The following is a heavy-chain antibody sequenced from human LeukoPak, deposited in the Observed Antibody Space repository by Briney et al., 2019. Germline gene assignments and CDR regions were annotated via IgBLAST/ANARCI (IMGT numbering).Heavy chain of an antibody. Sequence: GGSLRLSCAASGFTFSSYDMSWVRQAPGKGLEWVSTINNSGGDTYADSVKGRFTISRDNSKNTLYLQINSLRAEDTALYYCATLTRSAPFDYWGQGTLVTVSS. J-gene: IGHJ4*02. CDR2: INNSGGDT. CDR3: ATLTRSAPFDY. V-gene: IGHV3-23*01. D-gene: IGHD1-14*01. CDR1: GFTFSSYD.